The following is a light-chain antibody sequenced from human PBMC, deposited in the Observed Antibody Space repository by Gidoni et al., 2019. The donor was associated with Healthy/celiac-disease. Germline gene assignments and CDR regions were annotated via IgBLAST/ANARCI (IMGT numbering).Light chain of an antibody. CDR3: QQRSNWPRT. J-gene: IGKJ1*01. CDR2: DAS. Sequence: EIVLTQSPGTLSWSPGERATLSCRASQSVSSYLAWCQQKPGPAPRSLIYDASNRATGIPARFSGSGSGTDFTLTISSLEPEDFSVYYCQQRSNWPRTFXYXTKVEIK. V-gene: IGKV3-11*01. CDR1: QSVSSY.